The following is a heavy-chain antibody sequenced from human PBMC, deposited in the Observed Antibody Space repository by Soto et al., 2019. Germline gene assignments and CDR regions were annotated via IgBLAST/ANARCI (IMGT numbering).Heavy chain of an antibody. CDR1: GYTFTSYA. CDR2: INAGSGNT. V-gene: IGHV1-3*01. D-gene: IGHD6-19*01. J-gene: IGHJ4*02. CDR3: ARELGGWTDY. Sequence: QVQLVQSGAEVKKPGASVKVSCKASGYTFTSYAMHWVRQAPGQRLEWMGWINAGSGNTKYSQKFQGRVTITRDTSASTAYMELSSLRSEDTTVYYWARELGGWTDYWGQGTLVTFSS.